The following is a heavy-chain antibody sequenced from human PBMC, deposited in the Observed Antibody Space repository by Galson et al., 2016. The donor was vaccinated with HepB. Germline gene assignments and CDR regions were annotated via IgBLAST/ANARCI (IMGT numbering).Heavy chain of an antibody. J-gene: IGHJ4*02. CDR1: GFTFSSYD. Sequence: LRLSCADSGFTFSSYDMSWVRQPPGKGLEWVSAISGSGDSTYYADSVKGRFTISRDNSKNTLYLQMNSLRAEDTAVYYCAKAFHCTNGVCRDYWGQGTLVTVSS. D-gene: IGHD2-8*01. V-gene: IGHV3-23*01. CDR3: AKAFHCTNGVCRDY. CDR2: ISGSGDST.